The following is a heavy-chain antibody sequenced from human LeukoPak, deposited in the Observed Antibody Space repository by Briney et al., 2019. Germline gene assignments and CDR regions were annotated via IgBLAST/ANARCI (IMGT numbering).Heavy chain of an antibody. CDR3: ARAYSITIFGVVGPGFDP. CDR1: GFTFSSYS. CDR2: ISGSSSYI. D-gene: IGHD3-3*01. J-gene: IGHJ5*02. V-gene: IGHV3-21*04. Sequence: PGGSLRLSCAASGFTFSSYSMNWVRQAPGKGLEWVSCISGSSSYIYSADSVKGRFTISRDNAKNSLYLQMNSLRAEDTAVYYCARAYSITIFGVVGPGFDPWGQGTLVTVSS.